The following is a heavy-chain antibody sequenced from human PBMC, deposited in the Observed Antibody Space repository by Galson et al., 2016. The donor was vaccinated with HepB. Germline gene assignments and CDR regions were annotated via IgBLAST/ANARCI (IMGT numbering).Heavy chain of an antibody. V-gene: IGHV4-31*03. CDR3: AGEGNAGQSFDS. CDR1: GASISRGGDY. Sequence: TLSLTCTVSGASISRGGDYWSWIRQHPGKGLEWIAYIYYNGNTYYNPSLRSRLSISLDTSKNQFSLKVRDVTAADTAVYYCAGEGNAGQSFDSWGQGARVTVSS. CDR2: IYYNGNT. D-gene: IGHD1-1*01. J-gene: IGHJ4*02.